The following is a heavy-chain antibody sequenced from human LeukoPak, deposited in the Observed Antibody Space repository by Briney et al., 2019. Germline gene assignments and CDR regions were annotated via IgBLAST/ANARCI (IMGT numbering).Heavy chain of an antibody. CDR3: ARSQSLGY. J-gene: IGHJ4*02. CDR2: IKHNGSDK. Sequence: GGSLRLSCAASGFTFSSYWMSWVRQAPGKGLEWVANIKHNGSDKYYVDSVKGRFTISRDNAENSLYLQMNSLRAEDTAMYYCARSQSLGYWGQGTLVTVSS. V-gene: IGHV3-7*04. CDR1: GFTFSSYW.